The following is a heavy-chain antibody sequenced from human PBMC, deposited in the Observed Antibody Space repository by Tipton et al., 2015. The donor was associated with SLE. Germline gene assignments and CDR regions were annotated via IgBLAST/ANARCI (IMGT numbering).Heavy chain of an antibody. CDR1: GFTFSSYW. J-gene: IGHJ3*02. Sequence: SLRLSCAASGFTFSSYWMHWVRQAPGKGLVWVSRINSDGSSTSYADSVKGRFTISRDNAKNTLYLQMNSLRAEDTAVYYCANYQRFLEWDDAFDIWGQGTMVTVSS. CDR2: INSDGSST. V-gene: IGHV3-74*01. D-gene: IGHD3-3*01. CDR3: ANYQRFLEWDDAFDI.